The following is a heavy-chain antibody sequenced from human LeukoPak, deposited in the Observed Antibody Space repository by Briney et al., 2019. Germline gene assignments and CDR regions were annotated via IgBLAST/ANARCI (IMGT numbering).Heavy chain of an antibody. Sequence: GGSLRLSGAASGFTVSSNYMSWVRKAPGKGLEWVSVIYSGGSTYYADSVKGRFTISRDNSKNTLYLQMNSLRAEDTAVYYCARSVITMNDAFDIWGQGTMVTVSS. D-gene: IGHD3-22*01. CDR3: ARSVITMNDAFDI. J-gene: IGHJ3*02. V-gene: IGHV3-53*01. CDR2: IYSGGST. CDR1: GFTVSSNY.